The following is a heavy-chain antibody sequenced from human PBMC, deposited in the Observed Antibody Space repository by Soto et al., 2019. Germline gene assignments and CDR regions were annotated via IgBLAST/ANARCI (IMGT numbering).Heavy chain of an antibody. V-gene: IGHV2-5*02. D-gene: IGHD2-21*01. CDR1: GFSLSTSGVG. J-gene: IGHJ4*02. CDR3: AHRHPYCGGECYAF. Sequence: QIALKESGPTLVKPTQTLTLTCTFSGFSLSTSGVGVAWIRQPPGKALEWLALIYWDDDKRYSPSLIRRLTITKDTPKNQVVLTMTNMDPVDTATYYCAHRHPYCGGECYAFWGQGTLVTVSS. CDR2: IYWDDDK.